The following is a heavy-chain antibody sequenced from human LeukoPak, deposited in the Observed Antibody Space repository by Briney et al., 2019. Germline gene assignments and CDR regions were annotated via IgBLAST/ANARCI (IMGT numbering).Heavy chain of an antibody. CDR3: AKDTSTNLDAFDI. CDR2: ISWNSGSI. V-gene: IGHV3-9*01. CDR1: GFTFDDYA. Sequence: PGRSLRLSCAASGFTFDDYAMHWVRQAPGKGLEWVSGISWNSGSIGYADSVKGRFTISRDNAKNSLYQQMNSLRAEDTDLYYCAKDTSTNLDAFDIWGQGTMVTVFS. J-gene: IGHJ3*02. D-gene: IGHD2-2*01.